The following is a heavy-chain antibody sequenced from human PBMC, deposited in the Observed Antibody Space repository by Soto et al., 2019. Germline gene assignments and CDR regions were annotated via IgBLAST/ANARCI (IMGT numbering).Heavy chain of an antibody. CDR1: AFSFTNAW. V-gene: IGHV3-15*01. CDR2: IKSITDGGTT. D-gene: IGHD5-18*01. CDR3: STGRSTYGLDS. Sequence: EVHLVESGGGLVKPGGSLRLSCVASAFSFTNAWMSWVRQAPGKGLEWVGRIKSITDGGTTDYAAPVKGRFTISRDDSNTTLYLQMNSLKTEDTAVYYCSTGRSTYGLDSWGQGTLVTVSS. J-gene: IGHJ4*02.